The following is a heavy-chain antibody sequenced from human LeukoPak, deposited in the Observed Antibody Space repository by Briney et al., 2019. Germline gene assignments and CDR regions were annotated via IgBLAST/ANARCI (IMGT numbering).Heavy chain of an antibody. CDR3: ARGPRVSQLSTPKGRSDAFDI. CDR2: ISSSSSYI. J-gene: IGHJ3*02. CDR1: GFTFSSYS. D-gene: IGHD3-10*01. Sequence: GGSLRLSCAASGFTFSSYSMNWVRQAPGKGLEWVSSISSSSSYIYYADSVKGRFTISRDNAKNSLYLQMNSLRAEDTAVYYCARGPRVSQLSTPKGRSDAFDIWGQGTMVTVSS. V-gene: IGHV3-21*01.